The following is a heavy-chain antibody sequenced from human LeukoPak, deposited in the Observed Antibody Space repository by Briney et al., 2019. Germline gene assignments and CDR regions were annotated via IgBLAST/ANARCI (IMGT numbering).Heavy chain of an antibody. V-gene: IGHV4-61*02. J-gene: IGHJ6*02. CDR2: IYTSGST. CDR3: ARAEALSSYYYSYGMDV. CDR1: GGSSSSGRYY. Sequence: SQTLSLTCTVSGGSSSSGRYYWSWIRQPAGKGLEWIGRIYTSGSTNYNPSLKSRVTISVDTSKNQFSLKLSSVTAADTAVYYCARAEALSSYYYSYGMDVWGQGHTVTVSS. D-gene: IGHD3-10*01.